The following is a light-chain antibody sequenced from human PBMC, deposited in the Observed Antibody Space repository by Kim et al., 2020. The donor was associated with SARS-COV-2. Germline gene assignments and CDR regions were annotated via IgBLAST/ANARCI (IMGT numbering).Light chain of an antibody. V-gene: IGKV1-17*01. CDR1: QDIGNY. Sequence: ASVGDRVTITCRASQDIGNYLGWYQQNPGRAPKRLIYGASSLQSGVPSRFSGNGSGTDFTLTISSLQPEDFATYFCLQYNTDPFTFGQGTRLEIK. CDR2: GAS. CDR3: LQYNTDPFT. J-gene: IGKJ5*01.